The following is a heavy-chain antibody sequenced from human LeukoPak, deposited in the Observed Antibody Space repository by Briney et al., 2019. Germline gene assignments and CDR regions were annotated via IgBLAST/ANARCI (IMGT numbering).Heavy chain of an antibody. J-gene: IGHJ4*02. CDR2: IHTGGTT. CDR1: GIDISYHY. V-gene: IGHV3-53*01. D-gene: IGHD3-10*01. CDR3: ARVWFGYFFQ. Sequence: GGSLRLSCVASGIDISYHYVGWVRQAPGKGLEWVSVIHTGGTTHYADSVKGRFTISKDNSNNTVFLQMNSVRVEDTAVYYCARVWFGYFFQWGQGVLVTVSS.